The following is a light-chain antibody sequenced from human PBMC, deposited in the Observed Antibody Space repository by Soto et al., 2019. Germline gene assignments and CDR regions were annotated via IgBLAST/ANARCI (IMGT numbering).Light chain of an antibody. CDR1: QSVAGN. V-gene: IGKV3-15*01. J-gene: IGKJ1*01. CDR3: QQYNIWPPWT. CDR2: GAS. Sequence: EIVMSQSPATLSVSPGERATLTCRASQSVAGNLAWYQQKPGQAPRLLIYGASTRATGIPARFSGSGSGTEFTLTITSLQSEDFAVYYCQQYNIWPPWTFGQGTKVEIK.